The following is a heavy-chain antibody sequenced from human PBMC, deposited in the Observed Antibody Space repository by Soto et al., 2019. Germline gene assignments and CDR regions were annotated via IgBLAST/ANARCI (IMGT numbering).Heavy chain of an antibody. CDR3: AKDPTPFEYSSSPGNY. CDR1: GFTFSSYG. CDR2: ISYDGSNK. J-gene: IGHJ4*02. Sequence: SLRLSCAASGFTFSSYGMHWVRQAPGKGLEWVAVISYDGSNKYYADSVKGRFTISRDNSKNTLYLQMNSLRAEDTAVYYCAKDPTPFEYSSSPGNYWGQGTLVTVSS. V-gene: IGHV3-30*18. D-gene: IGHD6-6*01.